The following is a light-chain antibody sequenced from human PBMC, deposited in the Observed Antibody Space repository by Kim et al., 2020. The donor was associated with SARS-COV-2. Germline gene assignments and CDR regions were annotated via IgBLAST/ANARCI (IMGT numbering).Light chain of an antibody. Sequence: QSVLTQPPSPSGTPGQRVTISCSGSRSNIGSNTVNWYQQLPGTAPKLLFYSDNQRPSGVPDRFSGSKSGTSASLAISGLQSEDEADYYCAAWDDSLNGPVFGGGTKLTVL. V-gene: IGLV1-44*01. CDR3: AAWDDSLNGPV. J-gene: IGLJ3*02. CDR2: SDN. CDR1: RSNIGSNT.